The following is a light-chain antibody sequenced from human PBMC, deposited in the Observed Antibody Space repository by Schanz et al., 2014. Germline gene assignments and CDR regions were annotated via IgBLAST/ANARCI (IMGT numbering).Light chain of an antibody. V-gene: IGKV3D-20*02. CDR3: QQRSNWPPALT. Sequence: EIVLTQSPGTLSLSPGERATLSCRASQSVSSNYLAWYQQKPGQAPRLLIYGASRRATGIPDRFSGSGSGTDFTLTISGLQSEDFAVYYCQQRSNWPPALTFGGGTKVQIK. J-gene: IGKJ4*01. CDR1: QSVSSNY. CDR2: GAS.